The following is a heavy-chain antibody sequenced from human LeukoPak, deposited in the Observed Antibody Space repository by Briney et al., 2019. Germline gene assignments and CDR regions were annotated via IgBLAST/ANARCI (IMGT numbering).Heavy chain of an antibody. D-gene: IGHD3-22*01. J-gene: IGHJ5*02. V-gene: IGHV4-39*07. CDR2: IYYSGRA. Sequence: SETLSLTCTVSGGSISSSNYYWGWIRQPPGKGLECIGSIYYSGRAYYKSSLKSRVTISVDTSNNQFSLKLNSVTAADTAVYYCVRGRRQYYYDSRSFDPWGQGTLVTVSS. CDR1: GGSISSSNYY. CDR3: VRGRRQYYYDSRSFDP.